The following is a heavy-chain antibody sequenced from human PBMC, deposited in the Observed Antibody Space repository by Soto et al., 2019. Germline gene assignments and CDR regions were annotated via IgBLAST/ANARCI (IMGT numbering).Heavy chain of an antibody. CDR1: GFTFSTYG. V-gene: IGHV3-33*01. CDR3: ARVPVAQYCSGASCYDPFDY. D-gene: IGHD2-15*01. CDR2: MWYDGTNK. Sequence: GGSLRFSCAASGFTFSTYGMRWVRQAPGKGLEWVAVMWYDGTNKYYADSVQGRFTISRDNSQNTLYLQMNSLRAEDTAVYYCARVPVAQYCSGASCYDPFDYWGQGILVTVSS. J-gene: IGHJ4*02.